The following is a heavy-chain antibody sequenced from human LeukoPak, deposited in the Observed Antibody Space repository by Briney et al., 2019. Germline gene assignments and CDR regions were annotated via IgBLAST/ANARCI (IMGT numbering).Heavy chain of an antibody. V-gene: IGHV3-43*02. J-gene: IGHJ6*02. D-gene: IGHD1-26*01. CDR3: AKDRGSGDSKKWDPIYCYYGMDV. Sequence: GGSLRLSCAASGFTFDDYAMHWVRQAPGKGLEWVSLISGDGGSTYYADSVTGRFTISRDNSKNSLYLQMNSLRTEDTALYYCAKDRGSGDSKKWDPIYCYYGMDVWGQGTTVTVSS. CDR1: GFTFDDYA. CDR2: ISGDGGST.